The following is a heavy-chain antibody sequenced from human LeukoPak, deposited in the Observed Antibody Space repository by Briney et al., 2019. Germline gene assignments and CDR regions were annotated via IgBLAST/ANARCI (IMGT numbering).Heavy chain of an antibody. V-gene: IGHV1-18*01. CDR1: GYTFTNYG. CDR2: ISDSNDNT. J-gene: IGHJ4*02. Sequence: ASVKVSCKASGYTFTNYGVTWVRQAPGQGLEWMGWISDSNDNTNYAQKLQGRVTMTTDTSTSTAYMELRSLRSDDTAVYYRARFPLSYSSNWHYYFDYWGQGTLLTVSS. CDR3: ARFPLSYSSNWHYYFDY. D-gene: IGHD6-13*01.